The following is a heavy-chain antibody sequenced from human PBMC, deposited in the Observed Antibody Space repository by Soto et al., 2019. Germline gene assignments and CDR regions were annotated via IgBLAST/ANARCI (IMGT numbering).Heavy chain of an antibody. CDR3: ASFYDSSGYFDH. Sequence: PSETLSLTCTVSGGSISSYYWRCIRQPPGKGLEWIGYTYYSGSSNYNPSLKSRVTISVDTSKNQFSLKLSSVTAAATAVYYCASFYDSSGYFDHWGQGNLVTVS. D-gene: IGHD3-22*01. CDR2: TYYSGSS. V-gene: IGHV4-59*13. CDR1: GGSISSYY. J-gene: IGHJ5*02.